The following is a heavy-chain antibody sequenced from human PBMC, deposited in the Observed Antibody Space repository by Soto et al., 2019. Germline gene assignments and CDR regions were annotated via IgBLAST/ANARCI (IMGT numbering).Heavy chain of an antibody. CDR1: GGSFSGYY. CDR2: INHSGST. V-gene: IGHV4-34*01. D-gene: IGHD3-3*01. Sequence: SETLSLTCAVYGGSFSGYYWSWIRQPPGKGLEWIGEINHSGSTNYNPSLKSRVTISVDTSKNQFSLKLSSVTAADTAVYYCARPEYAIFGVVANAFDIWGQGTMVTVSS. J-gene: IGHJ3*02. CDR3: ARPEYAIFGVVANAFDI.